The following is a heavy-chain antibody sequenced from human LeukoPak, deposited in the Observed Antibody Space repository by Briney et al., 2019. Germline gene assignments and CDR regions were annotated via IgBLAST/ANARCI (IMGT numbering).Heavy chain of an antibody. CDR1: GFTFSNYW. CDR2: IKSKTDGGTT. J-gene: IGHJ4*02. V-gene: IGHV3-15*01. Sequence: PGGSLRLSCAASGFTFSNYWMSWVRQAPGKGLEWVGRIKSKTDGGTTDSAAPVKGRFTISRDDSKNTLYLQMNSLKTEDTAVYYCTTSYSRPETYYYDSSGYSYFDYWGQGTLVTVSS. D-gene: IGHD3-22*01. CDR3: TTSYSRPETYYYDSSGYSYFDY.